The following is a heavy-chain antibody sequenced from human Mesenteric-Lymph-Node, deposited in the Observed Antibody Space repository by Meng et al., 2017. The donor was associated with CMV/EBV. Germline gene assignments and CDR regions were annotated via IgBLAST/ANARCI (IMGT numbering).Heavy chain of an antibody. Sequence: ASVKVSCKASGYTFTSYYMHWVRQAPGQGLEWMGIINPSGGSTSYAQKFQGRVTMTRDTSTSTVYMELSSLRSEDTAVYYCATTGVEESSGYYRGSYYYYGMDVWGQGTTVTVSS. D-gene: IGHD3-22*01. CDR1: GYTFTSYY. V-gene: IGHV1-46*01. J-gene: IGHJ6*02. CDR2: INPSGGST. CDR3: ATTGVEESSGYYRGSYYYYGMDV.